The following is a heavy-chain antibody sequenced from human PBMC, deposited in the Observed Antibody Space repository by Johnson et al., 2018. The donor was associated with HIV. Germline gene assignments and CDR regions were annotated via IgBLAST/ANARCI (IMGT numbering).Heavy chain of an antibody. CDR2: ISYDGSNK. CDR3: ARLERLGGLSRVLDM. D-gene: IGHD6-19*01. J-gene: IGHJ3*02. CDR1: GFTLSTYG. V-gene: IGHV3-30*03. Sequence: QVQLVESGGGVVQPGRSLRLSCVASGFTLSTYGMHWVRQAPGKGLEWVAVISYDGSNKYYADSVKGRFTISRDNSKTTLYLQMNSLRAEDTAVYYCARLERLGGLSRVLDMWGQGTMVTVSS.